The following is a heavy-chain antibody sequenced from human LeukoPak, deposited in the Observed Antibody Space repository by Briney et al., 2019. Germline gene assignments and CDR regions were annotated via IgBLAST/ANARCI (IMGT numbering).Heavy chain of an antibody. V-gene: IGHV1-46*01. CDR2: INPSGDST. CDR1: GYTFTSYY. Sequence: ASVKVSCKASGYTFTSYYMHWVRQAPGQGLEWMGIINPSGDSTSYAQKFQGRVTMTRDTSTSTVYMELSSLRSEDTAVYYCASLRRTGDPIAADDAFDIWGQGTMVTVSS. CDR3: ASLRRTGDPIAADDAFDI. D-gene: IGHD6-13*01. J-gene: IGHJ3*02.